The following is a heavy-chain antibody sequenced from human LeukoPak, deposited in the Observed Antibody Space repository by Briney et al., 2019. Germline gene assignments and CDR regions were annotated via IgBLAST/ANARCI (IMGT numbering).Heavy chain of an antibody. CDR1: GGSISSGDYY. CDR3: ARDGGYSYGSN. D-gene: IGHD5-18*01. CDR2: IYYSGST. V-gene: IGHV4-30-4*01. Sequence: PSQTLSLTCTVTGGSISSGDYYWSWIRQPPGKGLEWIGYIYYSGSTYYNPSLKSRVTISVDTSKNQFSLKLSSVTAADTAVYYCARDGGYSYGSNWGQGTLVTVSS. J-gene: IGHJ4*02.